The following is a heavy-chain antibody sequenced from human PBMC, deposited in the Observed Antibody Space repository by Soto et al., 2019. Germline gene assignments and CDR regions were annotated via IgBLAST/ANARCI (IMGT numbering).Heavy chain of an antibody. D-gene: IGHD4-17*01. CDR3: TRVLDYGGNSFFDV. J-gene: IGHJ4*02. CDR2: IRSKAYGGTT. CDR1: GFTFGDYA. V-gene: IGHV3-49*04. Sequence: PGGSLRLSCTASGFTFGDYAMSWVRQAPGKGLEMVGFIRSKAYGGTTEYAASVKGRFTISRDDSKSIAYLQMNSLKTEDTAVYYCTRVLDYGGNSFFDVWGQGTMVTVSS.